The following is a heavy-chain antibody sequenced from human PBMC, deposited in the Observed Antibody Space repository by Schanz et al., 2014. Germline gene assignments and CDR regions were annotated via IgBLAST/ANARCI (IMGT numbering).Heavy chain of an antibody. J-gene: IGHJ4*02. D-gene: IGHD1-1*01. CDR2: IAGDGGGP. CDR1: GFTFSSYG. V-gene: IGHV3-30*19. CDR3: VKLPGATGTTGHFDY. Sequence: VQLVESGGDVVQPGRSLRLSCAASGFTFSSYGMHWVRQAPGKGLEWVAVIAGDGGGPNYADSVKGRFTISRDNAKYTLYLQMNSLRAEDTAVYYCVKLPGATGTTGHFDYWGQGTLVTVSS.